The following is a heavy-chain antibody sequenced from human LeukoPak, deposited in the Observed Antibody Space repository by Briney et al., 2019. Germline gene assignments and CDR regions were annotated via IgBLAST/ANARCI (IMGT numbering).Heavy chain of an antibody. V-gene: IGHV3-30-3*01. CDR1: GFTFSDYA. J-gene: IGHJ4*02. D-gene: IGHD3-10*01. CDR2: ISYDGTNT. Sequence: GGSLRLSCAASGFTFSDYAMHWVRQAPGEGLESVALISYDGTNTYCADSVKGRFTISRDNSKNTLYLQMNSLRAEDTAVYYRARDRGYFYDYWGQGALVTVSS. CDR3: ARDRGYFYDY.